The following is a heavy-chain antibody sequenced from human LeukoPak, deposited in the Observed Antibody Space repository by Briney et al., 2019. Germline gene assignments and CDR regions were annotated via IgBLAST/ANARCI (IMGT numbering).Heavy chain of an antibody. D-gene: IGHD3-22*01. J-gene: IGHJ4*02. CDR2: IYYSEST. CDR3: ARWYYYDSSGYSPNYFDY. CDR1: GGSISSGGYY. V-gene: IGHV4-31*03. Sequence: SQTLSLTCTVSGGSISSGGYYWSWIRQHPGKGLEWIGYIYYSESTYYNPSLKSRVTISVDTSKNQFSLKLSSVTAADTAVYYCARWYYYDSSGYSPNYFDYWGQGTLVTVSS.